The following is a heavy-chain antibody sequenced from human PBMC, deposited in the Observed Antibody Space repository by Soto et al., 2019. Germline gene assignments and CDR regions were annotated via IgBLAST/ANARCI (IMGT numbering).Heavy chain of an antibody. Sequence: LSLTCTVSVVSITSSSKDYWDWIRQPPGKGLEWIGSIYYSGTTYYNPSLKSRVTISVDTSKKQFSLKLSSVTAADTAVYYCARRFEHGGTDYWGQGTLVTVYS. V-gene: IGHV4-39*01. D-gene: IGHD2-15*01. CDR2: IYYSGTT. CDR3: ARRFEHGGTDY. CDR1: VVSITSSSKDY. J-gene: IGHJ4*02.